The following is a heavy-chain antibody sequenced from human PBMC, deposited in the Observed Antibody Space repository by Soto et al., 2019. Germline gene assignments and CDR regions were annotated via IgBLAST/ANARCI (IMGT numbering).Heavy chain of an antibody. J-gene: IGHJ6*03. V-gene: IGHV4-34*01. D-gene: IGHD7-27*01. CDR1: GGSFSGYY. Sequence: QVQLQQWGAGLLKPSETLSLTCAVYGGSFSGYYWSWIRQPPGKGLEWIGEINHSGSTNYNPSLKSRVTISVDTPKNQFSLKLSSVTAADTAVYYCASLRLGIGTHYYYYYYMDVWGKGTTVTVSS. CDR3: ASLRLGIGTHYYYYYYMDV. CDR2: INHSGST.